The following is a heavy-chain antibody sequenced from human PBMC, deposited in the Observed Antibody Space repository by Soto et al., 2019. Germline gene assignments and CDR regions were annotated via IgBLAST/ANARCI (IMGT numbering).Heavy chain of an antibody. J-gene: IGHJ4*02. CDR2: INHSGST. Sequence: SETLSLTCAVYGGSFSGYYWSWIRQPPGKGLEWIGEINHSGSTNYNPSLKSRVTISVDTSKNQFSLKLSSVTAADTAVYYCGRGPLGDILTGYYAYWGQGTLVTVSS. CDR1: GGSFSGYY. V-gene: IGHV4-34*01. CDR3: GRGPLGDILTGYYAY. D-gene: IGHD3-9*01.